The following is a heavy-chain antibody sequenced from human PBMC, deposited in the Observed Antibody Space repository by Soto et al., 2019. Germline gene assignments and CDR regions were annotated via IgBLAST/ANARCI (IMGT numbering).Heavy chain of an antibody. D-gene: IGHD3-9*01. CDR2: IYYSGST. J-gene: IGHJ6*02. CDR3: AKDARDYDILTGYYSLYYYGMDV. Sequence: SETLSLTCTVSGGSISSGGYYWSWIRQHPGKGLEWIGYIYYSGSTYYNPSLKSRVTISVDTSKNQFSLKLSSVTAADTAVYYCAKDARDYDILTGYYSLYYYGMDVWGQGATVTVSS. V-gene: IGHV4-31*03. CDR1: GGSISSGGYY.